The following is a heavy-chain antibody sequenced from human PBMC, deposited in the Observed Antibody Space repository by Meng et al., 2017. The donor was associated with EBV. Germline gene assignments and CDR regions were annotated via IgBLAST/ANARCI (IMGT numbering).Heavy chain of an antibody. Sequence: QVQLQESVPGLVKPSETLSLTCTVSGGSVNNESHYWGWIRQPPGKGLEYIGYIYYTGSTNYNSSLKSRVTISLDKSKNQFSLKLTSLTAADTAIYYCARGDYTNYPRWFDPWGQGTLVTVSS. J-gene: IGHJ5*02. D-gene: IGHD4-11*01. CDR1: GGSVNNESHY. CDR2: IYYTGST. V-gene: IGHV4-61*01. CDR3: ARGDYTNYPRWFDP.